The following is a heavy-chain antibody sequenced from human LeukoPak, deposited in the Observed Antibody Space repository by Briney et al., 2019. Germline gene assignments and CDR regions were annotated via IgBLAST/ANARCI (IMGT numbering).Heavy chain of an antibody. D-gene: IGHD7-27*01. J-gene: IGHJ4*02. CDR2: IYSGGST. V-gene: IGHV3-53*01. CDR3: ARDGTGDRWGHFDY. Sequence: QSGGSLRLSCAASGFTVSSNYMSWVRLAPGKGLEWVSVIYSGGSTYYADSVKGRFTISRDNSKNTLYLQMNSLRAEDTAVYYCARDGTGDRWGHFDYWGQGTLVTVSS. CDR1: GFTVSSNY.